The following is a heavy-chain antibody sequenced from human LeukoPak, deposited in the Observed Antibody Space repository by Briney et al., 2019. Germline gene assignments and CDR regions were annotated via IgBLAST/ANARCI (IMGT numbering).Heavy chain of an antibody. J-gene: IGHJ4*02. CDR1: GGTFSSYA. Sequence: SVKVSCKASGGTFSSYAISWVRQAPGQGLEWMGRIIPIFGTANYAQKFQGRVMITTDGSTSTAYMELSSLRSEDTAVYYCASGYYDSSGYYYLDYWGQGTLVTVSS. CDR2: IIPIFGTA. V-gene: IGHV1-69*05. D-gene: IGHD3-22*01. CDR3: ASGYYDSSGYYYLDY.